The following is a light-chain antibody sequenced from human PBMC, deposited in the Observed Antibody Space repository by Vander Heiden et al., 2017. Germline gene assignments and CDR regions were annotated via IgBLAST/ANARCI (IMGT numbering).Light chain of an antibody. CDR2: SVN. J-gene: IGLJ3*02. CDR1: SSDVGGYNY. V-gene: IGLV2-14*03. Sequence: QSALTQPASVSGSPGQSITISCTGTSSDVGGYNYVSWYQHHPGKAPKLMSYSVNNRPSGVSNRFSGSKSGNTASLTISGLQAEDEADYYCTSYKTSATFWVFGGGTKLTVL. CDR3: TSYKTSATFWV.